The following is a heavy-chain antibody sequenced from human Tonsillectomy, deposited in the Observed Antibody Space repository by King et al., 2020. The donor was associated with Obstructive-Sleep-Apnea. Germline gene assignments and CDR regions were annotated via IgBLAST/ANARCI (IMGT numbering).Heavy chain of an antibody. CDR1: GGSISSGDYY. J-gene: IGHJ6*02. CDR2: IYYSGST. Sequence: VQLQESGPGLVKPSQTLSLTCIVSGGSISSGDYYWSWIRQHPGKGLEWIGYIYYSGSTYYNPSLKSRVTISVDTSKNQFSLKLSSVTAAATAVYYCAITAVTMIRGVIITEDYYYYYGMDVWGQGTTVTVSS. D-gene: IGHD3-10*01. V-gene: IGHV4-31*03. CDR3: AITAVTMIRGVIITEDYYYYYGMDV.